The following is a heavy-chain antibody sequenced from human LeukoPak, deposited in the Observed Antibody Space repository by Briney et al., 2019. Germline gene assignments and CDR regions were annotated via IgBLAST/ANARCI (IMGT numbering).Heavy chain of an antibody. D-gene: IGHD2-21*02. CDR1: GFTFSSYA. CDR3: AKPVVTARWSGDY. Sequence: GGSLRLSCAASGFTFSSYAMSWVRQAPGKGLEWVSAISGSDVTTYYADSVKGRFTISRDNSKNTLYLQMNSLRAEDTAVYYCAKPVVTARWSGDYWGQGTLVTVSS. CDR2: ISGSDVTT. J-gene: IGHJ4*02. V-gene: IGHV3-23*01.